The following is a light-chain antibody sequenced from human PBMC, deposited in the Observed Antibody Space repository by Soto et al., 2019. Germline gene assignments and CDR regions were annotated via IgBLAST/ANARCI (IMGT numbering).Light chain of an antibody. CDR1: SSNIGSNA. CDR2: SNN. J-gene: IGLJ2*01. CDR3: ATWDDSLNAL. Sequence: VLTQPPSASGTPGQRVTISCSGRSSNIGSNAVNWYQQLPGTAPKLLIYSNNQRPSGVPDRFSGSKSGTSASLAISGLQSEDEADYYCATWDDSLNALFGGGTKVTVL. V-gene: IGLV1-44*01.